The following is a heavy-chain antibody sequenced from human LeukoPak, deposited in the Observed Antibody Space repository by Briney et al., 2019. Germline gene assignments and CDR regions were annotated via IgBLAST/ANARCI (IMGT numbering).Heavy chain of an antibody. D-gene: IGHD6-19*01. CDR2: ISGSGGST. Sequence: GGSRRLSCAASGFTFSSYAMSWVRQAPGKGLEWVSAISGSGGSTYYADSVKGRFTISRDNSKNTLYLQMNSLRAEDTAVYYCANNVEGGWWLVPRDAFDIWGQGTMVSVSS. CDR3: ANNVEGGWWLVPRDAFDI. V-gene: IGHV3-23*01. CDR1: GFTFSSYA. J-gene: IGHJ3*02.